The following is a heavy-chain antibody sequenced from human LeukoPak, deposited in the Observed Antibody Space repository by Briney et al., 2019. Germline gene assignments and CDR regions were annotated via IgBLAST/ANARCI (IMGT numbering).Heavy chain of an antibody. CDR3: AKDRLASGDFDY. CDR2: ISGSGGNT. CDR1: AFSFSMYA. D-gene: IGHD1-26*01. J-gene: IGHJ4*02. V-gene: IGHV3-23*01. Sequence: SGRSLTPSCAAAAFSFSMYAMGWVRHPARSWRGWHSAISGSGGNTYYAHSVKGRFTISRDNSKNTRYLQMNRLRGEDTAVYYCAKDRLASGDFDYWGQGTLVTVSS.